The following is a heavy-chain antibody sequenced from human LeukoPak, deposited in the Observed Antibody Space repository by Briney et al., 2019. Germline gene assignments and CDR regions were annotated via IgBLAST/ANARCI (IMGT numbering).Heavy chain of an antibody. CDR2: IIPILGIA. Sequence: SVKVSCKVSGGTFSSYAISWVRQAPGQGLEWMGRIIPILGIANYAQKFQGRVTITADKSTSTAYMELSSLRSEDTAVYYCASEPNIAVAVSDWFDPWGQGALVTVSS. D-gene: IGHD6-19*01. J-gene: IGHJ5*02. V-gene: IGHV1-69*04. CDR3: ASEPNIAVAVSDWFDP. CDR1: GGTFSSYA.